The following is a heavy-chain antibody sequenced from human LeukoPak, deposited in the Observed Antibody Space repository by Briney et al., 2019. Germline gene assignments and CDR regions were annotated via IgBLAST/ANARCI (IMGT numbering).Heavy chain of an antibody. Sequence: GGSLRLSCAASGFTFSSYAMSWVRQAPGKGLEWVSAISGSGGSTYYADYVKGRVTISRDNSKNTLYLQMNSLRAEDTAVYYCAKASTYYYDSSGLPFDPWGQGTLVTVSS. J-gene: IGHJ5*02. CDR1: GFTFSSYA. V-gene: IGHV3-23*01. D-gene: IGHD3-22*01. CDR3: AKASTYYYDSSGLPFDP. CDR2: ISGSGGST.